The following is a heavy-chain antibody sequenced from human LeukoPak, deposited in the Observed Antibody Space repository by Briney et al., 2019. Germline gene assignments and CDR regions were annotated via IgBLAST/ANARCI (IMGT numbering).Heavy chain of an antibody. J-gene: IGHJ4*02. CDR2: ISYDGSNK. V-gene: IGHV3-30*18. D-gene: IGHD5-18*01. CDR3: AKSGSGYSYVPIDY. Sequence: PGGSLRLSCAASGFTFSSYGMHWVRQAPGKGLEWVAVISYDGSNKYYADSVKGRFTISRDNSKNTLYLQMNSLRAEDTAVYYCAKSGSGYSYVPIDYWGQGTLVTVSS. CDR1: GFTFSSYG.